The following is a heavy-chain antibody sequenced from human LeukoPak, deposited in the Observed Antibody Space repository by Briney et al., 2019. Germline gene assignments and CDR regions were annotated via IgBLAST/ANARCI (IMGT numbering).Heavy chain of an antibody. CDR3: ARSPCGASCYNGFPYYYGMDV. J-gene: IGHJ6*02. Sequence: GGSLRLSCAASGFTFSSYSMNWVRQAPGKGLEWVSSISSSSSYIYYADSVKGRFTISRDNAKNSLYLQMNSLRAEDTAVYYCARSPCGASCYNGFPYYYGMDVWGQGTTVTVSS. V-gene: IGHV3-21*01. CDR1: GFTFSSYS. CDR2: ISSSSSYI. D-gene: IGHD2-2*02.